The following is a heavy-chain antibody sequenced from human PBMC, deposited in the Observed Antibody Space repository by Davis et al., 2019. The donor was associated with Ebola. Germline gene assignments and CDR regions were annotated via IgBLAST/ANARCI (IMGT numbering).Heavy chain of an antibody. Sequence: GESLKISCAASGFTFSSYAMSWVRQAPGKGLEWISAISGSGGSTYYADSVKGRFTISRDNVKNSLYLQMNSLRVDDTAIYYCAREDWGSFDYWGQGTLVTVSS. J-gene: IGHJ4*02. CDR2: ISGSGGST. CDR1: GFTFSSYA. D-gene: IGHD7-27*01. V-gene: IGHV3-23*01. CDR3: AREDWGSFDY.